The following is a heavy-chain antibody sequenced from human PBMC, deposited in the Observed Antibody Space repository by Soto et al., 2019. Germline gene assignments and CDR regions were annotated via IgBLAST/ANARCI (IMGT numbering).Heavy chain of an antibody. V-gene: IGHV1-8*01. J-gene: IGHJ6*02. CDR3: ARGLIAAAPYYYYGMDV. Sequence: ASVKVSCKASGYTFTSYDINWVRQATGQGLEWMGWMNPNSGNTGYAQKFQGRVTMTRNTSISTAYMELSSLRSEDTVVYYCARGLIAAAPYYYYGMDVWGQGTTVTVSS. CDR2: MNPNSGNT. CDR1: GYTFTSYD. D-gene: IGHD6-13*01.